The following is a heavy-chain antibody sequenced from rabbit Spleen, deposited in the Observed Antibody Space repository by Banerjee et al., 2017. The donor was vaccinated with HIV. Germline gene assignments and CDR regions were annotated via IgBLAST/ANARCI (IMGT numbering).Heavy chain of an antibody. J-gene: IGHJ4*01. CDR3: ARGVYDDYDTYYFDL. CDR2: IDTGSSGFT. D-gene: IGHD2-1*01. CDR1: GFSFSSSSY. V-gene: IGHV1S40*01. Sequence: QSLEESGGDLVKPGASLTLTCTASGFSFSSSSYMCWVRQAPGKGLEWIACIDTGSSGFTYFATWAKGRFTCSKTSSTTVTLQMTRLTAADTATYFCARGVYDDYDTYYFDLWGPGTLVTVS.